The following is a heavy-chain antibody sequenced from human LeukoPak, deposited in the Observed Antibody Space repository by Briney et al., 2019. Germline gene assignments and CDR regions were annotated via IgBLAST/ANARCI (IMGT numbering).Heavy chain of an antibody. D-gene: IGHD3-22*01. CDR3: ARVIWYCYDPWYFDY. V-gene: IGHV1-3*01. CDR1: GYTFTSYY. CDR2: INAGNGNT. Sequence: ASVKVSCKASGYTFTSYYMHWVRQAPGQRLEWMGWINAGNGNTKYSQKFQGRVTITRDTSASTAYMELSSLRSEDTAVYYCARVIWYCYDPWYFDYWGQGTLVTVSS. J-gene: IGHJ4*02.